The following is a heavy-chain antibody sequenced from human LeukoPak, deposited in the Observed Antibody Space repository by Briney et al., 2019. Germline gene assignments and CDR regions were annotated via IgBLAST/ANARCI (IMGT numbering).Heavy chain of an antibody. CDR1: GGSISSSSYY. CDR2: IYYSGST. D-gene: IGHD3-16*02. J-gene: IGHJ3*01. CDR3: ARDYRKQDAFDL. Sequence: SETLSLTCSVYGGSISSSSYYWGWIRQPPGKGLEWIGSIYYSGSTYYNPSLKSRVTISVDTSKNQFSLKLSSVTAADTAVYYCARDYRKQDAFDLWGQGRMVTVSS. V-gene: IGHV4-39*07.